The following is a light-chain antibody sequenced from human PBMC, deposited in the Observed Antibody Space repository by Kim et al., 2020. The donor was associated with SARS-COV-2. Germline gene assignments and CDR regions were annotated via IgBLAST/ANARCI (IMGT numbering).Light chain of an antibody. V-gene: IGLV3-1*01. CDR3: QAWDSDIAI. J-gene: IGLJ1*01. CDR1: RLGDKY. CDR2: QTD. Sequence: VSPGQTASITCSGGRLGDKYACWYQQKAGQSPILVIYQTDKRPSGIPARFSGSNSGNTATLTISGTQTMDEADYYCQAWDSDIAIFGTETKVTVL.